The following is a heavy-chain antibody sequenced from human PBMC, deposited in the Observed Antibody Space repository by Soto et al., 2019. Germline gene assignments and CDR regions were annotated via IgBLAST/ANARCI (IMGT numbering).Heavy chain of an antibody. V-gene: IGHV1-2*02. D-gene: IGHD6-13*01. CDR1: GKTCTGYY. CDR2: INPNSGGT. J-gene: IGHJ4*02. Sequence: QVRLEQSGAEVKTPGASVTVSCTTSGKTCTGYYVHWVRQAPGQGLEWMGWINPNSGGTKFAQKFQGRVTMTRDTSIKTVYINVPNLTSDDSAVYYCATRGSSLWESLDNWGQGTRVIVSS. CDR3: ATRGSSLWESLDN.